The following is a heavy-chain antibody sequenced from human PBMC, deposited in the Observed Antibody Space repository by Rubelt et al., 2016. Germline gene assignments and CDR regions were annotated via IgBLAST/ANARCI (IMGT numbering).Heavy chain of an antibody. CDR1: GYTFTSYY. Sequence: QVQLVQSGAEVKKPGASVKVSCKASGYTFTSYYMHWVRQAPGQGLQWMGIMNPSDGSARYAQKFKGRVTMTRETSTSTAYMELSSLRSEETAVYYCARSWTNFDYWGQGTLVTVSS. J-gene: IGHJ4*02. D-gene: IGHD3/OR15-3a*01. CDR2: MNPSDGSA. V-gene: IGHV1-46*01. CDR3: ARSWTNFDY.